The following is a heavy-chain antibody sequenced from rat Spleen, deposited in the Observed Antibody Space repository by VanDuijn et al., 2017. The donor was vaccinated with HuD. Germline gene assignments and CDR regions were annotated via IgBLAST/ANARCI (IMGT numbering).Heavy chain of an antibody. CDR2: IWRNAGT. CDR3: GRHGYEYNYYFDY. V-gene: IGHV2-47*01. CDR1: GALLTSNS. J-gene: IGHJ2*01. Sequence: QVQLKESGPGLVQPSQTLSLTCTFSGALLTSNSVSWIRQPPGKGQEGMGVIWRNAGTDYKSAIKSRQSISRDNSKSKVFLTMNSLIPEGAGTYYCGRHGYEYNYYFDYWGQGVMVTVSS. D-gene: IGHD1-9*01.